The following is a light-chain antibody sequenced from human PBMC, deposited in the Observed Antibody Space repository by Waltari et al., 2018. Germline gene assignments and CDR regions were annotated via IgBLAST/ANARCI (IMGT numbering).Light chain of an antibody. V-gene: IGKV1-6*01. CDR1: QGSRND. CDR3: QQYYTAPPPT. CDR2: DAS. J-gene: IGKJ4*01. Sequence: AIQMTQSPSSLSASVGDRVTISCRASQGSRNDLGWYHQKPGKAPKVLIYDASSLQSGVPTRFSGSRSGTDFTLTISSLHAEDVAVYYCQQYYTAPPPTFGGGTKVEIK.